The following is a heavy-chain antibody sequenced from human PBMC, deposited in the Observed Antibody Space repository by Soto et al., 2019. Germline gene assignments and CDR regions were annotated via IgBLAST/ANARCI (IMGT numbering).Heavy chain of an antibody. Sequence: QVQLQESGPGLVKPSETLSLTCTVSGGSISSSGYYWAWIRQSPEKGLEWIASIYYSGSTSYTPSLKSRLTISGDTSKNQFSLKLRSVTVADTAVYYCARHEQGPAFDPWGQGTLVTVSS. CDR2: IYYSGST. V-gene: IGHV4-39*01. J-gene: IGHJ5*02. CDR3: ARHEQGPAFDP. CDR1: GGSISSSGYY. D-gene: IGHD6-13*01.